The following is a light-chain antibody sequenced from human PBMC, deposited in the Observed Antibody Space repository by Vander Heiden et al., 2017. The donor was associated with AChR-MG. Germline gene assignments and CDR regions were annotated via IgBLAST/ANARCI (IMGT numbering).Light chain of an antibody. V-gene: IGKV3-11*01. J-gene: IGKJ4*01. Sequence: EIVLTQSPAPLSLSPGERATLSCRASQSVSSYLAWYQQKPGQAPRLLIYDASNRATGIPARFSGSGSGTDFTLTISSLEPEDFAVYYCQQRGNWPPFTFGGGTKVEIK. CDR1: QSVSSY. CDR3: QQRGNWPPFT. CDR2: DAS.